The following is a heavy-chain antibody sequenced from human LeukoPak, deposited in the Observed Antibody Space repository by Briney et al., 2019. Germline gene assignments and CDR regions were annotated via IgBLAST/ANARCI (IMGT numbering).Heavy chain of an antibody. CDR2: ISGSAYST. CDR3: AKEAGYSGYDFPDF. V-gene: IGHV3-23*01. J-gene: IGHJ4*02. CDR1: GFNFSSYA. Sequence: PPGGSLRLSCAASGFNFSSYAMSWVRQAPGKGLEWVSAISGSAYSTYYADSVKGRFTISRDNSKNTLYLQMNSLRAEDTAVYYCAKEAGYSGYDFPDFWGKGTLVTVSS. D-gene: IGHD5-12*01.